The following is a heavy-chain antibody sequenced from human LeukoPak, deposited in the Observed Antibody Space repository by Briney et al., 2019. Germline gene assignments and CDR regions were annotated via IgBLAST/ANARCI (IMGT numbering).Heavy chain of an antibody. D-gene: IGHD5-12*01. CDR3: ASVNSGYDGTYYYYYYMDV. V-gene: IGHV4-34*01. J-gene: IGHJ6*03. CDR2: INHSGST. CDR1: DGSFSGYY. Sequence: SETLSLTCAVYDGSFSGYYWSWIRQPPGKGLEWIGEINHSGSTNYNPSLKSRVTISVDTSKNQFSLKLSSVTAADTAVYYCASVNSGYDGTYYYYYYMDVWGKGTTVTVSS.